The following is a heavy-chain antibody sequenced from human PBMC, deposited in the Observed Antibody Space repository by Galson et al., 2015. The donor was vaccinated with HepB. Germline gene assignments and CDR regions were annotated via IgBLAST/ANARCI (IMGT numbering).Heavy chain of an antibody. V-gene: IGHV1-18*01. CDR2: ISPYSGQT. J-gene: IGHJ4*02. Sequence: SVKVSCKASGYTFSTYGINWVRQAPGQGLEWMGWISPYSGQTNSAQKLQGRVTMTTDTSTSTAYMELRSLRSDDTAMYYCAREAGSLESDYWGRGTLVTVSS. CDR3: AREAGSLESDY. CDR1: GYTFSTYG.